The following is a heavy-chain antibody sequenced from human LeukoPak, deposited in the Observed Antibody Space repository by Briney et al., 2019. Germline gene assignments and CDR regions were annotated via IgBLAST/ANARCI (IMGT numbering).Heavy chain of an antibody. CDR3: ARGRSGTYDFWSGYYVYYFDY. D-gene: IGHD3-3*01. V-gene: IGHV1-8*01. Sequence: GGSVKVSCKASGYTFTSYDINWVRQATGQGLEWMGWMNPNNGNTGYAQKFQGRVTMTRNTSISTAYMELSSLRSEDTAVYYCARGRSGTYDFWSGYYVYYFDYWGQGTLVTVSS. CDR2: MNPNNGNT. CDR1: GYTFTSYD. J-gene: IGHJ4*02.